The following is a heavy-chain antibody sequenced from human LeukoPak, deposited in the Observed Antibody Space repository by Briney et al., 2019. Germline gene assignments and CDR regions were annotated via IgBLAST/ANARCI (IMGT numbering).Heavy chain of an antibody. CDR1: GFTFGDYG. J-gene: IGHJ6*04. V-gene: IGHV3-49*04. CDR2: IRTKAYGGTT. CDR3: SRNPLYCSGGSCSSPRFYYYGMDV. Sequence: GGSLRLSCTTSGFTFGDYGMTWVRQAPGKGPEWVGFIRTKAYGGTTGYAASVNARFIISRDDSMSIAYLQMNSLKTEDTAVYYCSRNPLYCSGGSCSSPRFYYYGMDVWGKGTTVTVSS. D-gene: IGHD2-15*01.